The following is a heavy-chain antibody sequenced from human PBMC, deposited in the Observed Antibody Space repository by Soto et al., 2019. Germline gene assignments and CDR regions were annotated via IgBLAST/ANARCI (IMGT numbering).Heavy chain of an antibody. CDR1: GFTFSSRW. Sequence: EVQLVESGGGLVQPGGSLRLSCAASGFTFSSRWMHWVRQAPGKGLAFVARISGDGSITGYADSVKGRFTISRDNAKNTLYLQMNSLTVEDTAVYYCVRDMEDRGQGTLVTVSS. CDR2: ISGDGSIT. CDR3: VRDMED. D-gene: IGHD1-1*01. J-gene: IGHJ4*02. V-gene: IGHV3-74*01.